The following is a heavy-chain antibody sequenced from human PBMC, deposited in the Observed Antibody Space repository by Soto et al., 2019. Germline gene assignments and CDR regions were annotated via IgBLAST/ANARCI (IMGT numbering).Heavy chain of an antibody. J-gene: IGHJ4*02. CDR1: AGSISSGGYS. CDR2: IYHSGST. Sequence: LQLQESGSGLVKPSQTLSLTCAVSAGSISSGGYSWSWIRQPPGKGLECIGYIYHSGSTYYNPSLKSRVTISVDRSKNQFSLKLSSVTAADTAVYYCARGPPLGFWGQGTLVTVSS. V-gene: IGHV4-30-2*01. CDR3: ARGPPLGF.